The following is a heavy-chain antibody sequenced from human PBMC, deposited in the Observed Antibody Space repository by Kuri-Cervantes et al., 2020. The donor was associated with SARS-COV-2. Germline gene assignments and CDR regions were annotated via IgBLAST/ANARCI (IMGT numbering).Heavy chain of an antibody. J-gene: IGHJ5*02. CDR1: GFTFSSYG. CDR3: AREIVRFWSGYLGNWFDP. CDR2: IWYDGSNK. Sequence: GESLKISCAASGFTFSSYGTHWVRQAPGKGLEWVAVIWYDGSNKYYADSVKGRFTISRDNSKSTLYLQMNSLRAEDTAVYYCAREIVRFWSGYLGNWFDPWGQGTLVTVSS. D-gene: IGHD3-3*01. V-gene: IGHV3-33*08.